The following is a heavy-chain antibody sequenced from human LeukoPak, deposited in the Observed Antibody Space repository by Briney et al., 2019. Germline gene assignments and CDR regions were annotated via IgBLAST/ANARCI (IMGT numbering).Heavy chain of an antibody. D-gene: IGHD1-14*01. CDR3: VREGITKAFDL. CDR2: INPHSGVT. CDR1: GFTFTDYY. Sequence: ASVKVSCKASGFTFTDYYMHWVRLAPGQGLEWMGYINPHSGVTSFPQKFRGRVTLTTDTSIRAAYMELSSLISDDTAMYYCVREGITKAFDLWGQGALVTVSS. J-gene: IGHJ4*02. V-gene: IGHV1-2*02.